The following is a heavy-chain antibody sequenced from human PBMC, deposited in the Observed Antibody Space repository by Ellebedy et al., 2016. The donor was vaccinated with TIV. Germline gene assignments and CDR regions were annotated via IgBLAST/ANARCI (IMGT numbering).Heavy chain of an antibody. J-gene: IGHJ4*02. D-gene: IGHD5-24*01. CDR2: IKQDGSEK. CDR1: GFTFSSYW. CDR3: ARGLQMATIPFDY. V-gene: IGHV3-7*01. Sequence: PGGSLRLSCADSGFTFSSYWMSWVRQAPGKGLEWVANIKQDGSEKYYVDSVKGRFTISRDNAKNSLCLQMNSLRAEDTAVYYCARGLQMATIPFDYWGQGTLVTVSS.